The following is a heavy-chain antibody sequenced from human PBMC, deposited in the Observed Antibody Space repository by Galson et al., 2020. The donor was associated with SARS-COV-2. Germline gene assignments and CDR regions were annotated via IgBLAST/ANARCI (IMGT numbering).Heavy chain of an antibody. J-gene: IGHJ4*02. CDR3: ARHRRHCSGTSCPFGY. Sequence: ETSETLSLTCTVSGGSISNSSYYWAWIRQPPGKGLEWIGSIYYTGRTYYNPSLKSRVTISVDTSKNQFSLKVNSVTAADTAVHYRARHRRHCSGTSCPFGYWGQGTRVTVSS. D-gene: IGHD2-2*01. V-gene: IGHV4-39*01. CDR1: GGSISNSSYY. CDR2: IYYTGRT.